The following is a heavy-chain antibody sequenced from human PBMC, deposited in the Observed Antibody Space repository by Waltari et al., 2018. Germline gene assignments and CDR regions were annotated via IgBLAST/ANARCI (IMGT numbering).Heavy chain of an antibody. V-gene: IGHV3-48*04. CDR1: GFTLSSYS. J-gene: IGHJ3*02. Sequence: EVQLVESGGGLVKPGRSLRLSCAASGFTLSSYSMKWVRQATGKGLEWVSYIISSSSTIYYADSVKGRFTISRDNAKNSLYLQMNSLRAEDTAVYYCARDLGDYPPDAFDIWGQGTMVTVSS. CDR3: ARDLGDYPPDAFDI. D-gene: IGHD4-17*01. CDR2: IISSSSTI.